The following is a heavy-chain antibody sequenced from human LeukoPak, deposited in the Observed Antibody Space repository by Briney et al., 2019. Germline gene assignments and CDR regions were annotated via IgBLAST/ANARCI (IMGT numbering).Heavy chain of an antibody. CDR1: GFTFSSYA. V-gene: IGHV3-30*04. CDR2: ISYDGTNK. Sequence: GGSLRLSCAASGFTFSSYAVHWVRQAPGKGLEWVALISYDGTNKYYADSVKGRFTISRDNSKNTLYLQMNSLRAEDTAVYYCARDGGSYSLDYWGQGTLVTDSS. CDR3: ARDGGSYSLDY. D-gene: IGHD1-26*01. J-gene: IGHJ4*02.